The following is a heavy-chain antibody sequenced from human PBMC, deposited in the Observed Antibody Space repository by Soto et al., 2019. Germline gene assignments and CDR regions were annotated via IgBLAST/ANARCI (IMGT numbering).Heavy chain of an antibody. Sequence: PSQTLSLTCAISGDSVSSNSAAWNWIRQSPSRGLEWLGRTYYRSKWYNDYAVSVKSRITINPDTSKNQCSLQLNSVTPEDTAVYYCARDICSGGSCYSYYYGMDVWGQGTTVTVSS. J-gene: IGHJ6*02. CDR3: ARDICSGGSCYSYYYGMDV. V-gene: IGHV6-1*01. D-gene: IGHD2-15*01. CDR2: TYYRSKWYN. CDR1: GDSVSSNSAA.